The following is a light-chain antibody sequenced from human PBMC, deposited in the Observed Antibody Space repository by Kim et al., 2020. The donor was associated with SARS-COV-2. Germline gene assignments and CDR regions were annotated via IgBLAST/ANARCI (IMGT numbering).Light chain of an antibody. J-gene: IGKJ1*01. CDR1: QAINTY. V-gene: IGKV1-8*01. Sequence: AIRITQSPSSLSASTGDRVTITCRASQAINTYLAWYRQKPVKAPELLIYAASTLQSGVPSRFSGSGSGTDFTLTINCLQSEDFATYYCQQYYSYPRTFGLGTKVDIK. CDR2: AAS. CDR3: QQYYSYPRT.